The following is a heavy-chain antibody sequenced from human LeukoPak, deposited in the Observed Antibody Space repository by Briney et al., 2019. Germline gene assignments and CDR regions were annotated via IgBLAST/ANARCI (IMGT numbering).Heavy chain of an antibody. D-gene: IGHD3-16*02. CDR3: ARDRLTVIEGPGN. CDR1: GYTFTDYY. Sequence: ASVKVSCKASGYTFTDYYMYWVRQTPGQGLEWMGWINPNSGGTNYAQKFQGRITMTRDTSITTAYMELSRLRFDDTAVYYCARDRLTVIEGPGNWGQGTLVTVSS. CDR2: INPNSGGT. V-gene: IGHV1-2*02. J-gene: IGHJ4*02.